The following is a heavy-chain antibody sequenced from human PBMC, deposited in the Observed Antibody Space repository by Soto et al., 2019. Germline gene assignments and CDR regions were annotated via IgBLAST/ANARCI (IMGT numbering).Heavy chain of an antibody. CDR3: AKHNYLDSGSRFYNYNSDL. CDR2: IFPADSDV. D-gene: IGHD3-10*01. J-gene: IGHJ6*04. Sequence: SSGEACGEIVCSYWCASNHHTTGKGLEWMGSIFPADSDVRYNPSFQGQVTISVDKSIDTAYLQWNSLKASDTATFYCAKHNYLDSGSRFYNYNSDLLVNGTTVPVSS. CDR1: GEIVCSYW. V-gene: IGHV5-51*07.